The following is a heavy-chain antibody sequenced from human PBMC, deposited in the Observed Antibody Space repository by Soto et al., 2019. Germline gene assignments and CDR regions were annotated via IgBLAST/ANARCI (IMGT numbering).Heavy chain of an antibody. D-gene: IGHD6-13*01. V-gene: IGHV1-8*01. CDR3: ARGYSSPAGYNWFDP. CDR2: MNPNSGNT. CDR1: GYTFTSYD. J-gene: IGHJ5*02. Sequence: QVQLVQSGAAVKKPGASVKVSCKASGYTFTSYDINWVRQATGQGLEWMGWMNPNSGNTGYAQKFQGRVNMTRNTSISTAYMELSSLRAEDTAVYYCARGYSSPAGYNWFDPWGQGTLVTVSS.